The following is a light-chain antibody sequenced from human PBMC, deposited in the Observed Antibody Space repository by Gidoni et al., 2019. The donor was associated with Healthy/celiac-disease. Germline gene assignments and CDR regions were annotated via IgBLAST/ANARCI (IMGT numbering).Light chain of an antibody. CDR1: ADISNY. Sequence: DIQMTQSPSPLSASVGDRVTITCQASADISNYLHWYQQNPGKAPTLMIYDASNLETGFPSRFSGSGSGTDFTFTVSSLQPEDIATYYCHQYDNLLALTFGGGTKVEIK. CDR3: HQYDNLLALT. V-gene: IGKV1-33*01. CDR2: DAS. J-gene: IGKJ4*01.